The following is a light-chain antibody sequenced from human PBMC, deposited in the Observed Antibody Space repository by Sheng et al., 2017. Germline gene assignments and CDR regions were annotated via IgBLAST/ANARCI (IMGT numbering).Light chain of an antibody. J-gene: IGKJ2*03. CDR3: LQDYNYPYS. CDR2: AAS. V-gene: IGKV1-6*01. Sequence: AIQVTQSPSSLSASVGDRVTITCRASEDIRSDLGWYQQKPGKAPKLLIYAASNLQGGVPSRFSGYGSGTDFTLTISSLQPEDFASYYCLQDYNYPYSFGQGTKLEI. CDR1: EDIRSD.